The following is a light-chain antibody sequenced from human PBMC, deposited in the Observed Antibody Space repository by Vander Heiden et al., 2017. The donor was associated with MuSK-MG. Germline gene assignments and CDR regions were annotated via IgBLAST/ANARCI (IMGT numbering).Light chain of an antibody. V-gene: IGLV2-14*03. J-gene: IGLJ3*02. CDR1: SSDVGGYNY. CDR2: DVS. Sequence: QSALTQPASVSGSPGQSITISCTGTSSDVGGYNYVSWYQQHPGKAPKHMIYDVSNRPSGVSNRFSGSKSGNTASLTISGLQAEDEADYYCRSYTSSSWVFGGGTKLTVL. CDR3: RSYTSSSWV.